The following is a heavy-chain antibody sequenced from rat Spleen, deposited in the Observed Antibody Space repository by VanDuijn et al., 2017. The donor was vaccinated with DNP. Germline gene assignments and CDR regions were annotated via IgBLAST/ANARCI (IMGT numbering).Heavy chain of an antibody. Sequence: EVQLVESGGGLVQPGRSMKLSCAASGFTFSNYGMAWVRQAPKKGLEWVAYISYDGGSTYYRDPVKGRFTISRDNAKSTLYLQMDSLRSEDTATYYCTTGGAAPFAYWGQGTLVTVSS. V-gene: IGHV5-20*01. CDR3: TTGGAAPFAY. CDR2: ISYDGGST. J-gene: IGHJ3*01. CDR1: GFTFSNYG. D-gene: IGHD1-2*01.